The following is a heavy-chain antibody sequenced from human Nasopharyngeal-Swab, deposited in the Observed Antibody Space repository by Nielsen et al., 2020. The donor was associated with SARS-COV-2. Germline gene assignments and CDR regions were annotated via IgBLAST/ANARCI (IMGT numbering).Heavy chain of an antibody. CDR1: GFTVSSNY. CDR2: IYSGGST. J-gene: IGHJ2*01. CDR3: ARATFADWYFDL. D-gene: IGHD2/OR15-2a*01. Sequence: GGFLRLSCAASGFTVSSNYMSWVRQAPGKGLEWVSVIYSGGSTYYADSVKGRFTISRDNSKNTLYLQMNSLRAEDTAVYYCARATFADWYFDLWGRGTLVTASS. V-gene: IGHV3-66*01.